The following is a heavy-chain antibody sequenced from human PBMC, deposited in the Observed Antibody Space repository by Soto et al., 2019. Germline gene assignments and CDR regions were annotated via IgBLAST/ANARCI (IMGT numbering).Heavy chain of an antibody. V-gene: IGHV4-39*01. Sequence: SETLSLTCSVSGGSISSSSYYWGWIRQPPGKGLEWIGNIYYNENTYSNPSLRSRVTIFVDTSKNQFSLKLSSVTAADTAVYYCARSPRTYYDSSGYLDAFDIWGQGTMVTVSS. J-gene: IGHJ3*02. CDR1: GGSISSSSYY. CDR2: IYYNENT. CDR3: ARSPRTYYDSSGYLDAFDI. D-gene: IGHD3-22*01.